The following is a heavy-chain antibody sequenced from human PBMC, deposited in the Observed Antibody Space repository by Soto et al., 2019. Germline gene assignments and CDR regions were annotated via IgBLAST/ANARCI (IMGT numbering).Heavy chain of an antibody. D-gene: IGHD2-2*01. J-gene: IGHJ4*02. Sequence: SETLSLTCTVSGGSISPYYWSWIRQPAGKGLEWIGRIYASGSTNYNPSLKGRVTMSVATSKNQFSLKLSSVTAADTAVYYCARGGVVIIPTATAFDYWGQGTLVTVSS. CDR3: ARGGVVIIPTATAFDY. CDR2: IYASGST. CDR1: GGSISPYY. V-gene: IGHV4-4*07.